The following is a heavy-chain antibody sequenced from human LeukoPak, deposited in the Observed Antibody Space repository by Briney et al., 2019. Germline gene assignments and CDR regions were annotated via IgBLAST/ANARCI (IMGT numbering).Heavy chain of an antibody. J-gene: IGHJ4*02. CDR1: GYTFTGYY. CDR3: ARASPPATHFDY. CDR2: INPNSGGT. D-gene: IGHD2-2*01. Sequence: ASVKVSCKASGYTFTGYYMHWVRQAPGQGLEWMGWINPNSGGTNYAQKFQGRVTMTRDTSISTAYMELSRLRSDDTAVYYCARASPPATHFDYWGQGTLVTVSS. V-gene: IGHV1-2*02.